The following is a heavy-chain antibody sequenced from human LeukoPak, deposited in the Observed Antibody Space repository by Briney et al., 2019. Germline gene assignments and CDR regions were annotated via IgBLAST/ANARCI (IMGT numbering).Heavy chain of an antibody. CDR3: AKDRAAMVYYYYMDV. CDR2: IIPIFGTA. V-gene: IGHV1-69*06. Sequence: SVKVSCKASGGTFSSYAISWVRQAPGQGLEWMGGIIPIFGTANYAQKFQGRVTITADKSTSTAYMELSSLRSEDTAVYYCAKDRAAMVYYYYMDVWGKGTTVTVSS. D-gene: IGHD5-18*01. J-gene: IGHJ6*03. CDR1: GGTFSSYA.